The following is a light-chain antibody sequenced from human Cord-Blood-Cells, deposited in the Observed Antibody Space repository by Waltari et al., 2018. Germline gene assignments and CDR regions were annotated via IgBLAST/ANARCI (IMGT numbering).Light chain of an antibody. Sequence: DIVLTQSPATLSLSPGERATLSCRASQSVSSYLAWYQQKPGQAPRLLIYDASNRATGIPARFSGSGDGTDFTLTISSLEPKDFAVYYCQQRSNWPPFTFGHGTKVDIK. CDR3: QQRSNWPPFT. CDR1: QSVSSY. J-gene: IGKJ3*01. V-gene: IGKV3-11*01. CDR2: DAS.